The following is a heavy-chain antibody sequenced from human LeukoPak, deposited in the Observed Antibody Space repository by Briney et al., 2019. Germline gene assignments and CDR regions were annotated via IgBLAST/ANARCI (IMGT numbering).Heavy chain of an antibody. CDR1: GFTFEDYA. V-gene: IGHV3-9*01. CDR3: AKDSTVVNHYYFDY. Sequence: GGSLRLSCAASGFTFEDYAMHWVRQAPGKGLEWVSGISWNSGSIGYADSVKGRFTISRDNAKNSLYLQMNSLRAEDTALYYCAKDSTVVNHYYFDYWGQGTLVTVSS. D-gene: IGHD2-21*01. J-gene: IGHJ4*02. CDR2: ISWNSGSI.